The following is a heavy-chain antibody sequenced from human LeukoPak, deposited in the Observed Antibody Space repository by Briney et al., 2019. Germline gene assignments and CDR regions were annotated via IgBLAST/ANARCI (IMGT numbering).Heavy chain of an antibody. J-gene: IGHJ5*02. V-gene: IGHV3-23*01. CDR2: IAGSGDSI. CDR1: GFTFDDYA. CDR3: ARGRYSNWGGDWFDP. Sequence: GRSLRLSCAASGFTFDDYAMHWVRQAPGKGLEWVSGIAGSGDSIYYADSVKGRFTISRDMSKNTLYLQMNSLKAEDTALYYCARGRYSNWGGDWFDPWGQGTLVTVSS. D-gene: IGHD4-11*01.